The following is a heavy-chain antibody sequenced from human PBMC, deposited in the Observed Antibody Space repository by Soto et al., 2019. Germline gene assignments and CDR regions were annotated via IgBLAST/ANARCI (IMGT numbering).Heavy chain of an antibody. CDR3: AKTKAVAVTYYYYGMDV. Sequence: ASVKVSCKASGGTFSSYAISWVRQAPGQGLKWMGGIIPIFGTANYAQKFQGRVTITADESTSTAYMELSSLRSEDTAVYYCAKTKAVAVTYYYYGMDVWGQGTTVTVSS. CDR2: IIPIFGTA. J-gene: IGHJ6*02. CDR1: GGTFSSYA. V-gene: IGHV1-69*13. D-gene: IGHD6-19*01.